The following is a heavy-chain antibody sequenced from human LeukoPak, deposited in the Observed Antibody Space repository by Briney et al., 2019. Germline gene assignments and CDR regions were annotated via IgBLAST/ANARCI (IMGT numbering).Heavy chain of an antibody. CDR1: GGTFSSYG. V-gene: IGHV1-18*01. CDR2: ISAYNGNT. D-gene: IGHD2-2*02. CDR3: ARDSGGVDIVVVPAAISSPSVGFDP. J-gene: IGHJ5*02. Sequence: ASVKVSCKASGGTFSSYGISWVRQALGQGLEWMGWISAYNGNTNYAQKLQGRVTMTTDTSTSTAYMELRSLRSDDTAVYYCARDSGGVDIVVVPAAISSPSVGFDPWGQGTLVTVSS.